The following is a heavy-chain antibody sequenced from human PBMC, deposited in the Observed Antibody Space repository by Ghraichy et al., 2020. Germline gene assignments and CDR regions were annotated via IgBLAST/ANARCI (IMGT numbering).Heavy chain of an antibody. CDR1: GFTFSNYW. D-gene: IGHD6-19*01. J-gene: IGHJ4*02. Sequence: LSLTCAASGFTFSNYWMHWVRQAPGKGPVWVSRIKSDGSSTNYADSVKGRFTISRDNAKNTLYLQMNSLRAEDTAVYYCARDNPIAVAGMIHSGLDYWGQGTLVTVSS. CDR3: ARDNPIAVAGMIHSGLDY. CDR2: IKSDGSST. V-gene: IGHV3-74*01.